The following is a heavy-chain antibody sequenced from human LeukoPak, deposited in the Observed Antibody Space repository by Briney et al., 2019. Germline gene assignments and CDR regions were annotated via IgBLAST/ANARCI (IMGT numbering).Heavy chain of an antibody. J-gene: IGHJ6*03. D-gene: IGHD6-6*01. CDR3: ARLISSSSHYYYYMDV. CDR1: GFSLRTSGMC. Sequence: SGPALVKPTQTLTLTCTFSGFSLRTSGMCVSWIRQPPGKALEWLARIDWDDDKYYSTSLKTRLTISKDTSKIQVVLTMTNMDPVDTATYYCARLISSSSHYYYYMDVWGKGTTVTVSS. CDR2: IDWDDDK. V-gene: IGHV2-70*11.